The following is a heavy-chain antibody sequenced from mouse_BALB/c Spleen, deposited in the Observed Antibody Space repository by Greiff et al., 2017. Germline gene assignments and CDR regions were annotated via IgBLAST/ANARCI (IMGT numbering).Heavy chain of an antibody. V-gene: IGHV5-17*02. Sequence: EVKVVESGGGLVQPGGSRKLSCAASGFTFSSFGMHWVRQAPEKGLEWVAYISSGSSTIYYADTVKGRFTISRDNPKNTLFLQMTSLRSEDTAMYYCARKEYGKNNAMDYWGQGTSVTVSS. J-gene: IGHJ4*01. CDR2: ISSGSSTI. CDR1: GFTFSSFG. D-gene: IGHD2-10*02. CDR3: ARKEYGKNNAMDY.